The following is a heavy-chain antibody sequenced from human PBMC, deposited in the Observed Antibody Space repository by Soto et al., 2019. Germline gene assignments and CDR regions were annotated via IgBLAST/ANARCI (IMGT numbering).Heavy chain of an antibody. D-gene: IGHD6-13*01. CDR3: AREIAAAGDAFDI. V-gene: IGHV3-53*04. J-gene: IGHJ3*02. CDR1: GFTVSSNY. CDR2: IYSGGST. Sequence: GGSLRLSCAASGFTVSSNYMSWVRQAPGKGLEWVSVIYSGGSTYYADSVKGRFTISRHNSKNTLYLQMNSLRAEDTDVYYCAREIAAAGDAFDIWGQGTMVTVSS.